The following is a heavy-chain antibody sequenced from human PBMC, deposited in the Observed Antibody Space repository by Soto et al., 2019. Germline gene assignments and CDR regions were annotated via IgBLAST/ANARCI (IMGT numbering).Heavy chain of an antibody. V-gene: IGHV3-15*01. Sequence: GGSLRLSCAASRFTFGSAWMSWVRQAPGMGLEWVGHIKSKTDGGTADYAAPVKGRFTISRDDSKNTLYLQMDSLKTEDTGVYYCTTGTWIQLWLPDYWGQGTLVTVSS. D-gene: IGHD5-18*01. CDR3: TTGTWIQLWLPDY. J-gene: IGHJ4*02. CDR2: IKSKTDGGTA. CDR1: RFTFGSAW.